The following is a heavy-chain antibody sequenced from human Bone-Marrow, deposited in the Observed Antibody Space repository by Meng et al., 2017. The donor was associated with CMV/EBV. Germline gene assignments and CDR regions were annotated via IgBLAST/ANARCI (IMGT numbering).Heavy chain of an antibody. CDR3: ARVARYDFWSGSLYGMDV. J-gene: IGHJ6*02. CDR1: GGSFSGYY. Sequence: SETLSLTCAVYGGSFSGYYWSWIRQPPGKGLEWIGEINHSGSINYNPSLKSRVTISVDTSKNQFSLKLSSVTAADTAVYYCARVARYDFWSGSLYGMDVWGQGTTVTVSS. D-gene: IGHD3-3*01. V-gene: IGHV4-34*01. CDR2: INHSGSI.